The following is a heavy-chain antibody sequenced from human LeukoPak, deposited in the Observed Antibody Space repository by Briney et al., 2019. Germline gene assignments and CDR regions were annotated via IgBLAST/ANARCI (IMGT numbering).Heavy chain of an antibody. CDR1: GGSINNNY. D-gene: IGHD6-19*01. CDR3: ARGGRPGYNSGWYPDY. V-gene: IGHV4-4*07. J-gene: IGHJ4*02. Sequence: SETLSLTCTVSGGSINNNYWSWIRQPAGKGLEWIGRIYSSGSTHYNPSLKSRVTMSVDTSKNQFSLRLTSMTTADTAVYYCARGGRPGYNSGWYPDYWGQGTLVAVSS. CDR2: IYSSGST.